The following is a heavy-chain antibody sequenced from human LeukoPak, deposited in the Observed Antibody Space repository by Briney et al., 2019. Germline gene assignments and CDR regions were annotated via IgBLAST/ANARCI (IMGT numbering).Heavy chain of an antibody. CDR1: GYSFTNYW. J-gene: IGHJ4*02. D-gene: IGHD1-1*01. CDR3: ARLNWNHDFDY. V-gene: IGHV5-51*01. CDR2: THPGDSDT. Sequence: GESLKISCEGSGYSFTNYWIGWVRQMPGKGLEWLGFTHPGDSDTRYSPSFQGQVTISADKSIGTAYLQWSSLKASDTAMYYCARLNWNHDFDYWGQGTLVTVSS.